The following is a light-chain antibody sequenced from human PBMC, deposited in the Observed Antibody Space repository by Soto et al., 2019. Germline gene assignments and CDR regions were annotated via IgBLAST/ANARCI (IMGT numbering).Light chain of an antibody. CDR3: QHYDSAPLT. CDR1: QSVNSRY. V-gene: IGKV3-20*01. Sequence: VVLTQSPGTLSLSPGERAILSCRASQSVNSRYLARYQQKHGQAPRLLISGPSSTATGIPDRFRGSGSGTDFNLIINRLEAEDSAVYFCQHYDSAPLTFGGGTKVEI. J-gene: IGKJ4*01. CDR2: GPS.